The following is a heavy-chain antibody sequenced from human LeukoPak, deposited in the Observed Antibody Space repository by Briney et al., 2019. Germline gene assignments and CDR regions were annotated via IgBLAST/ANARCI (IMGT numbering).Heavy chain of an antibody. V-gene: IGHV3-23*01. J-gene: IGHJ4*02. CDR1: GFTFTSYG. D-gene: IGHD2-2*02. CDR2: ISGSGGYT. Sequence: GGSLRLSCAASGFTFTSYGITWVRQAPGKGLEWVSAISGSGGYTYYADSVKGRFTISRDNSKNTLYLQMNSLRAEDTAVYYCAKLHCSSTSCYTFVDYWGQGTLVTVSS. CDR3: AKLHCSSTSCYTFVDY.